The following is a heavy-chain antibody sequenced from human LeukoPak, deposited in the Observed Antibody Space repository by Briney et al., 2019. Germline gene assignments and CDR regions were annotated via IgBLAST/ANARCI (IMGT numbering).Heavy chain of an antibody. D-gene: IGHD6-13*01. CDR3: ARVISGSSWYKYDY. CDR2: INPNSGGT. CDR1: GYTFTGYY. J-gene: IGHJ4*02. Sequence: ASVKVSCKASGYTFTGYYMHWVRQAPGQGLEWMGRINPNSGGTNYAQKFQGRVTMTRDTSISTAYMELSRLRSDDTAVYYCARVISGSSWYKYDYWGQGTPVTVSS. V-gene: IGHV1-2*06.